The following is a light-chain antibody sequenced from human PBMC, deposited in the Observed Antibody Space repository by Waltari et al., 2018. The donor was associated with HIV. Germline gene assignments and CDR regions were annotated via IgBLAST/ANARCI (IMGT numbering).Light chain of an antibody. CDR1: SSDVGGYNY. CDR3: SSYTSSSLVV. CDR2: EVS. V-gene: IGLV2-14*01. Sequence: QSALTQPASVSGSPGQSITISCTGTSSDVGGYNYVSWSQQHPGKAPKLMIDEVSNRPSGVSNRFSGSKSGNTASLTISGLQAEDEADYYCSSYTSSSLVVFGGGTKLTVL. J-gene: IGLJ2*01.